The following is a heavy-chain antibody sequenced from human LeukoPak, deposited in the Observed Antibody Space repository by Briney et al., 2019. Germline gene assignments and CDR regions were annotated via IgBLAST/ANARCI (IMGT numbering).Heavy chain of an antibody. D-gene: IGHD2-2*01. CDR2: ISAYNGNT. V-gene: IGHV1-18*01. CDR1: GYTFTSYG. Sequence: GASVKVSCKASGYTFTSYGISWVRQAPGQGLEWMGWISAYNGNTNYAQKLQGRVTITTDTSTSTAYMELRSLRSDDTAVYYCARNYQQPPYYYYYYMDVWGKGTTVTVSS. J-gene: IGHJ6*03. CDR3: ARNYQQPPYYYYYYMDV.